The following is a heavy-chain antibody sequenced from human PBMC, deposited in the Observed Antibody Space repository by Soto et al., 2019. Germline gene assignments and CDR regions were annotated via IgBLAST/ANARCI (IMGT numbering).Heavy chain of an antibody. J-gene: IGHJ4*02. V-gene: IGHV3-30-3*01. CDR3: ARDLRYYYGSGSPDY. Sequence: PGGSLRLSCAASGFTFSSYAMHWVRQAPGKGLEWVAVISYDGSNKYYADSVKGRFTISRDNSKNTLYLQMNSLRAEDAAVYYCARDLRYYYGSGSPDYWGQGTLVTVSS. D-gene: IGHD3-10*01. CDR1: GFTFSSYA. CDR2: ISYDGSNK.